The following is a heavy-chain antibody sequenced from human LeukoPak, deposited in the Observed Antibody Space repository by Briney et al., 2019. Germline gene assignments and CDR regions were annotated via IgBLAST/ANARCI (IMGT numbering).Heavy chain of an antibody. CDR2: ISTYNGNT. CDR3: ARGGGYCSSTSCYTGLIRGWFDP. J-gene: IGHJ5*02. CDR1: GYTFTSCG. D-gene: IGHD2-2*02. V-gene: IGHV1-18*01. Sequence: ASVKVSCKASGYTFTSCGISWVRQAPGQGLEWMGWISTYNGNTYYAQKFQGRLSMTTDTSTDTAYMELRSLRSDDTAVYYCARGGGYCSSTSCYTGLIRGWFDPWGQGTLVTVSS.